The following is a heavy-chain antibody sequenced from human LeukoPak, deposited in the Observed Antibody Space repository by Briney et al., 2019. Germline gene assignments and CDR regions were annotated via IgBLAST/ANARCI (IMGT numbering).Heavy chain of an antibody. J-gene: IGHJ4*02. CDR1: GFTFSSYW. V-gene: IGHV3-7*01. CDR2: IKQDGSEK. Sequence: GGSLRLSCAASGFTFSSYWMSWVRQTPGKGLEWVANIKQDGSEKYYVDSVKGRFTISRDNSKNTLYLQMNSLRAEDTAVYYCARDRHVVGATMDYWGQGTLVTVSS. D-gene: IGHD1-26*01. CDR3: ARDRHVVGATMDY.